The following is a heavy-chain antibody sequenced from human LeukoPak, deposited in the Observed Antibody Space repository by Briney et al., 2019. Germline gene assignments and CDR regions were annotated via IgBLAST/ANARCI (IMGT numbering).Heavy chain of an antibody. Sequence: PPETLSLTCTVSGGSISSYYWSWIRQPAGKGLEWIGRIYTSGSTNYNPSLKSRVTISVDTSKNQFSLKLSSVTAADTAVYYCARDRGEQWLGLFDYWGQGTLVTVSS. V-gene: IGHV4-4*07. CDR1: GGSISSYY. D-gene: IGHD6-19*01. CDR2: IYTSGST. CDR3: ARDRGEQWLGLFDY. J-gene: IGHJ4*02.